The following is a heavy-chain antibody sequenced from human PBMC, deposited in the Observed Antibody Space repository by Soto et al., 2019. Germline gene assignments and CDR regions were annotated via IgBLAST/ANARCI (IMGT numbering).Heavy chain of an antibody. D-gene: IGHD3-22*01. V-gene: IGHV3-23*01. CDR1: GFNFSSYA. Sequence: GGSLRLSCAASGFNFSSYAMSWVRQAPGKGLEWVSTISGSGGSTYYADSVKGRFTISRDNSKNTLYLQMNSLRADDTAVYFCAKTLYYYDTSGDQWGQGTLVTVSS. J-gene: IGHJ4*02. CDR3: AKTLYYYDTSGDQ. CDR2: ISGSGGST.